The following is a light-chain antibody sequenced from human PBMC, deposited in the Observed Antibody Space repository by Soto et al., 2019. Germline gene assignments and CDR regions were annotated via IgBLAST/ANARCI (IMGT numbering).Light chain of an antibody. CDR2: AVS. V-gene: IGLV2-14*01. J-gene: IGLJ1*01. CDR1: SSDVGDYNY. Sequence: QSALTQPASVSGSPGQSITISCTGTSSDVGDYNYVSWYQQHPGKAPKLMISAVSIRPSGVSDRFSGSKSGNTASLTISGLQAEDAAYYYCSYMRNSLYVFGTGTKLTVL. CDR3: SYMRNSLYV.